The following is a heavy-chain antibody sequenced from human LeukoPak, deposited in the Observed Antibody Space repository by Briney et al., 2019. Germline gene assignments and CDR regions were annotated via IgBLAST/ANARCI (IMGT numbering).Heavy chain of an antibody. CDR3: ASVSSSYCMDV. Sequence: SETLSLTCAVSGYGRSLRGYYWSWIRQAPGKGLEYIGEINNSGSTHYNPSLKSRLTISMDTSKNENSLEVTSVTAADTAVYYCASVSSSYCMDVWGKGTTVIVSS. J-gene: IGHJ6*03. CDR2: INNSGST. V-gene: IGHV4-34*01. D-gene: IGHD2-15*01. CDR1: GRSLRGYY.